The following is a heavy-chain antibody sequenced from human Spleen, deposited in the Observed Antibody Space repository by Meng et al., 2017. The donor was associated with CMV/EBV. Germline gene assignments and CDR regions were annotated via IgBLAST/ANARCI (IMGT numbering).Heavy chain of an antibody. D-gene: IGHD1-26*01. V-gene: IGHV4-39*07. CDR1: GGSISSSSYY. CDR3: AIIVGASFGVYYFDY. J-gene: IGHJ4*02. CDR2: IYYSGST. Sequence: QLQLQDPGPGLVKPSETLSLTCTVSGGSISSSSYYWGWIRQPPGKGLEWIGSIYYSGSTYYNPSLKSRVTISVDTSKNQFSLKLSSVTAADTAVYYCAIIVGASFGVYYFDYWGQGTLVTVSS.